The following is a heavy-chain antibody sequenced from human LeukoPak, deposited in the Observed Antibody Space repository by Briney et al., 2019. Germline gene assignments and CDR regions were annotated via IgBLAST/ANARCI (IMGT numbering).Heavy chain of an antibody. Sequence: GGSLRLSCAASGFTFSSYGMHWVRQAPGKGLEWVAVIWYDGSNKYYADSAKGRFTISRDNSKNTLYLQMNSLRAEDTAVYYCAREDGDYYYYYGMDVWGQGTTVTVSS. CDR3: AREDGDYYYYYGMDV. CDR1: GFTFSSYG. D-gene: IGHD4-17*01. V-gene: IGHV3-33*01. J-gene: IGHJ6*02. CDR2: IWYDGSNK.